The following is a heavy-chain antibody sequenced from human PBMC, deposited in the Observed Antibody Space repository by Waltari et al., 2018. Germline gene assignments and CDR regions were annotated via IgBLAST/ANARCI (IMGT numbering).Heavy chain of an antibody. J-gene: IGHJ5*02. CDR3: ARGATSGYYDFWSGYGYWFDP. CDR1: GYTFTSYA. V-gene: IGHV7-4-1*02. D-gene: IGHD3-3*01. CDR2: ITTNTGNP. Sequence: QVQLVQSGSELKKPGASVKVSCKASGYTFTSYAMNWVRQAPGQGLERMGWITTNTGNPTYAQGFTGRFVFSLDTSVSTAYLQISSLKAEDTAVYYCARGATSGYYDFWSGYGYWFDPWGQGTLVTVSS.